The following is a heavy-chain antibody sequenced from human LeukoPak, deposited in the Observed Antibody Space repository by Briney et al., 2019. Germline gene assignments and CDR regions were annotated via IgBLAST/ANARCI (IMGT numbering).Heavy chain of an antibody. CDR1: GYTFSGYY. CDR3: ARGDYGGNSAFDY. V-gene: IGHV1-2*02. Sequence: ASVKVSCKASGYTFSGYYMHWVRQAPGQGLEWMGWIKPNSGDTKYAQKFQGRVTMTIDPSTSTAYMELMSLRSDDSAVYFCARGDYGGNSAFDYWGQGTLVTVSS. J-gene: IGHJ4*02. D-gene: IGHD4-23*01. CDR2: IKPNSGDT.